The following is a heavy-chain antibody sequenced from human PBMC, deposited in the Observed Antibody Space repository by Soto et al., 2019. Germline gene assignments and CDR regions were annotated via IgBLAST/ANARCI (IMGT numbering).Heavy chain of an antibody. CDR1: SGPSSSHN. CDR3: ERQGIGNRHGLVNG. D-gene: IGHD1-1*01. V-gene: IGHV4-59*08. J-gene: IGHJ6*04. CDR2: VYSTGGT. Sequence: QVQLQQSGPGLVKPSETLSLTCSVSSGPSSSHNWGWIRQPPGRGLEWIGYVYSTGGTSYNPSLKTRVPISADTATNHISLTLTSVTAADTAVYNCERQGIGNRHGLVNGWGKGTPVRVSS.